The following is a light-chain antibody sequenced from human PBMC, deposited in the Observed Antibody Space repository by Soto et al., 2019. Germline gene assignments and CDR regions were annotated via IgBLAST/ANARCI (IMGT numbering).Light chain of an antibody. CDR2: GAS. Sequence: EIEFTQSPGTLSLSPGERATRSCRGSQSVSSSYLAWYQQKPGQAPRLLIYGASSRATGIPDRFSGSGSGTDFTLTISRLEPEDFAVYYCQQYGSSPVAFGQGTRLEIK. J-gene: IGKJ5*01. CDR1: QSVSSSY. CDR3: QQYGSSPVA. V-gene: IGKV3-20*01.